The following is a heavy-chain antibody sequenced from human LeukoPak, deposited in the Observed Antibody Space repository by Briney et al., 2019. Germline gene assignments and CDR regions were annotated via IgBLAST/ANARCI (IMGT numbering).Heavy chain of an antibody. J-gene: IGHJ4*02. CDR1: GFTFSSYV. CDR2: IIWNGDNT. V-gene: IGHV3-20*04. D-gene: IGHD1-26*01. CDR3: ARALVGSTTDPFDY. Sequence: GGSLRHSCAASGFTFSSYVMKWVRQPPGKGLEWVCGIIWNGDNTAHVASVKGRFTISRDNAKNSLYLQRNRLRAEDPALYYWARALVGSTTDPFDYWGQRTLVTVSS.